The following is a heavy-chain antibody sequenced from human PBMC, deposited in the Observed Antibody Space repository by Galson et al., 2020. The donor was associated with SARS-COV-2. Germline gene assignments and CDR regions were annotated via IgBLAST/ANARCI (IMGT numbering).Heavy chain of an antibody. V-gene: IGHV4-4*02. Sequence: SETLSLTCAVSGDSIRSPKWRNWVRQAPGKGLEWIGEIHPTGGSHYSPSLKSRVSMSIDESNNQFSLRLNSVTDADTAMYYCATARGAAALDYWGRGSLVTVSS. J-gene: IGHJ4*02. D-gene: IGHD2-15*01. CDR1: GDSIRSPKW. CDR3: ATARGAAALDY. CDR2: IHPTGGS.